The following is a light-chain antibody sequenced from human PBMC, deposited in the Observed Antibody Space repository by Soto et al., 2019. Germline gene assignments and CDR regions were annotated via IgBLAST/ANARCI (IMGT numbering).Light chain of an antibody. V-gene: IGKV1-5*03. CDR2: KAS. CDR1: QSISSW. Sequence: DIQMPQSPSTLSGSVGDRVTSTCRASQSISSWLAWYQQKPGKAPKLLIYKASSLERGVPSRFSGSGSGTEFTLTLSSLQPDDFATYYCQQYNTYWTFGQGTKVDI. J-gene: IGKJ1*01. CDR3: QQYNTYWT.